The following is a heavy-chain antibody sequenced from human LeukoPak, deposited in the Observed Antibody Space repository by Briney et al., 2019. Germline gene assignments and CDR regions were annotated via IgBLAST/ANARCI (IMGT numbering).Heavy chain of an antibody. CDR1: GGSISSGSYY. CDR3: ARDQEAYCSSTSCYEYYYYMDV. Sequence: PSETLSLTCTVSGGSISSGSYYWSWIRQPAGKGLEWIGRIYTSGSTNYNPSLKSRVTISVDTSKNQFSLKLSSVTAADTAVYYCARDQEAYCSSTSCYEYYYYMDVWGRGTTVTISS. J-gene: IGHJ6*03. CDR2: IYTSGST. V-gene: IGHV4-61*02. D-gene: IGHD2-2*01.